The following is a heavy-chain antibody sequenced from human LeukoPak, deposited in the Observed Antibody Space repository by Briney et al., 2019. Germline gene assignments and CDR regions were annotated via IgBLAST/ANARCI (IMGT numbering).Heavy chain of an antibody. CDR2: ISSSGSTI. CDR1: GFTFSSYE. J-gene: IGHJ4*02. V-gene: IGHV3-48*03. D-gene: IGHD3-10*01. CDR3: AKDRYYGSGSYYYFDY. Sequence: GGSLRLSCAASGFTFSSYEMNWVRQAPGKGLEWVAYISSSGSTIYYADSVKGRFTISRDNAKNSLYLQMNSLRAEDTAVYYCAKDRYYGSGSYYYFDYWGQGTLVTVSS.